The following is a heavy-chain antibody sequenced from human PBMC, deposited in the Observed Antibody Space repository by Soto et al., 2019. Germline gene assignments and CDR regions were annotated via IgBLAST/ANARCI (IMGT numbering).Heavy chain of an antibody. CDR3: TRHSREGDGYYLCELDL. Sequence: QLQLQDSGPGLVKPSETLSLTCTVSGGSLSSSCYYWGWIRQSPGKGLEWIGSIYYSGITNYNPSLTRRVAISVNTSKNQLSLKVSSVTAADTAVYHCTRHSREGDGYYLCELDLWGQGTAVTFSS. V-gene: IGHV4-39*01. CDR1: GGSLSSSCYY. J-gene: IGHJ5*02. CDR2: IYYSGIT. D-gene: IGHD5-12*01.